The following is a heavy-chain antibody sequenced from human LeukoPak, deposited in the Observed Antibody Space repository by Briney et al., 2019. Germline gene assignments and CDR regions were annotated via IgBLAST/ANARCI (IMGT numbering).Heavy chain of an antibody. J-gene: IGHJ3*02. CDR2: IYYSGST. Sequence: PSETLSLTCAVYGGSFSGYYWSWIRQPPGKGLEWIGYIYYSGSTYYSPSLKSRVTVSVDTSKNQFSLKLSSVTAADTAVYYCAGYSRFDAFDIWGQGTMVTVSS. CDR3: AGYSRFDAFDI. D-gene: IGHD6-13*01. CDR1: GGSFSGYY. V-gene: IGHV4-34*09.